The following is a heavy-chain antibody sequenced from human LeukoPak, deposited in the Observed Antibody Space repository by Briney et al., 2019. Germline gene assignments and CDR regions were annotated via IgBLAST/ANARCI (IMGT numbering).Heavy chain of an antibody. CDR1: GFTVSSNY. Sequence: GGSLRLSCAASGFTVSSNYMSWVRQAPGKGLEWVSVIYSGGSTYYADSVKGRFTISRDNSKNTLYLQMNSLRAEDTAVYYCARDERCSSTSCPPTLDYWGQGTLVTVSS. J-gene: IGHJ4*02. CDR2: IYSGGST. CDR3: ARDERCSSTSCPPTLDY. V-gene: IGHV3-53*05. D-gene: IGHD2-2*01.